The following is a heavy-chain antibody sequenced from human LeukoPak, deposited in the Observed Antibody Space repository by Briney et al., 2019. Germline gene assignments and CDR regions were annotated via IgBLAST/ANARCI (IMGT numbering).Heavy chain of an antibody. D-gene: IGHD6-13*01. CDR1: GFTFSSYA. CDR2: ISGSGGST. CDR3: AKGYSSSWYDFDWFDP. V-gene: IGHV3-23*01. Sequence: GGSLRLSCAASGFTFSSYAMSWVRQAPGKGLEWVSAISGSGGSTYYADSVKGRFTISRDNSKNTLYLQMNSLRAEDTAVYYCAKGYSSSWYDFDWFDPWGQGTLVTVSS. J-gene: IGHJ5*02.